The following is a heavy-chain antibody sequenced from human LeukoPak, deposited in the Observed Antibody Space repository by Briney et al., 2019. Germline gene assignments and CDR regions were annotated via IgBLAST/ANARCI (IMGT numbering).Heavy chain of an antibody. CDR3: ARDLGWELPDV. CDR1: GFTFDDYG. V-gene: IGHV3-20*04. Sequence: GGSLRLSCAASGFTFDDYGMSWVRQAPGKGLEWVSGINWNGSGAGYADSVKGRFTISRDNAKNSLYLQMNSLRAEDTAVYYCARDLGWELPDVWGKGTTVTISS. D-gene: IGHD1-26*01. CDR2: INWNGSGA. J-gene: IGHJ6*04.